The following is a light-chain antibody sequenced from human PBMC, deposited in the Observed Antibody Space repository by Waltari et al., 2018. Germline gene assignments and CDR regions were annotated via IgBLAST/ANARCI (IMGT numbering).Light chain of an antibody. V-gene: IGKV3-11*01. J-gene: IGKJ4*01. CDR2: EAS. CDR1: QSISTY. CDR3: QQRSNWPPLT. Sequence: EIVLTQSPVTLSLSPGERATLSCRASQSISTYLAWYQHKPGQAPRLLIYEASNRDTGIPARFSGSGSGTDFTLTITSLEPEDFAFYYCQQRSNWPPLTFGGGTKVEIK.